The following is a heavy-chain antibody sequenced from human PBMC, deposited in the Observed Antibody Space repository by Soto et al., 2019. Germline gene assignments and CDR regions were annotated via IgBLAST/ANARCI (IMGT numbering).Heavy chain of an antibody. D-gene: IGHD4-17*01. Sequence: HCGRWIRQPPGKGLEWIGYIYYSGSTNYNPSLKSRVTISVDTSKNQFSLKLSSVTAADTAVYYCARDTVRGIDYWGQGTLVTVSS. V-gene: IGHV4-59*11. CDR1: HC. J-gene: IGHJ4*02. CDR2: IYYSGST. CDR3: ARDTVRGIDY.